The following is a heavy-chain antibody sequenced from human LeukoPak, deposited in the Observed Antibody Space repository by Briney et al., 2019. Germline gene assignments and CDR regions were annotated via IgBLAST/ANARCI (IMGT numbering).Heavy chain of an antibody. Sequence: GGSLRLSCAASGFKFSDYYMSWIRQAPGKGLEWLSYVSGTSSFTTYADSVRGRFTISRDNAKNSLYQQMSSLRAEDTAVYYCVRLHDSRPSSWGQGALVTVSS. V-gene: IGHV3-11*06. J-gene: IGHJ5*02. D-gene: IGHD3-16*01. CDR2: VSGTSSFT. CDR3: VRLHDSRPSS. CDR1: GFKFSDYY.